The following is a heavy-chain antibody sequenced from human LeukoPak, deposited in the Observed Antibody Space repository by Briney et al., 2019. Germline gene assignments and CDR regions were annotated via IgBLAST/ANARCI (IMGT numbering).Heavy chain of an antibody. CDR2: IYYSGST. D-gene: IGHD3-22*01. CDR1: GGSISSYD. Sequence: PSETLSLTCTVSGGSISSYDWSWIRQPPGKGLEWIGYIYYSGSTNYNPSLKSRVTISVDTSKNQFSLKLSSVTAADTAVYYCARRLYYYDSSGQNNAFDIWGQGTMVTVSS. J-gene: IGHJ3*02. CDR3: ARRLYYYDSSGQNNAFDI. V-gene: IGHV4-59*08.